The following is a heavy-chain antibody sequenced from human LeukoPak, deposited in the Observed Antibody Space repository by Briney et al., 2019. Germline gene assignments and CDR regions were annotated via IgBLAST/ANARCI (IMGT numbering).Heavy chain of an antibody. CDR3: AKGGLVFVVVALPDY. D-gene: IGHD3-22*01. J-gene: IGHJ4*02. CDR1: GFTFSSYG. V-gene: IGHV3-30*02. Sequence: GGSLRLSCAASGFTFSSYGMHWVLQAPGKGLEWVAFIRYDGSNKYYADSVKGRFTISRDNSKNTLYLQMNSLRAEDKAVYYCAKGGLVFVVVALPDYWGQGTLVTVSS. CDR2: IRYDGSNK.